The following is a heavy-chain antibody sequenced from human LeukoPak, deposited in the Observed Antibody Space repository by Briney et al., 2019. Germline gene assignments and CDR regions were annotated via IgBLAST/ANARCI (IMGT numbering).Heavy chain of an antibody. Sequence: GGSLRLSCAASGFTFSSFEMNWVRQAPGKGLEWVSYISSTGTTTYYADSVKGRFTISRDNAKNSLYLQMNSLTAEDTAVYYCARAGPCGQGTLVTVSS. CDR2: ISSTGTTT. CDR3: ARAGP. CDR1: GFTFSSFE. J-gene: IGHJ5*02. V-gene: IGHV3-48*03.